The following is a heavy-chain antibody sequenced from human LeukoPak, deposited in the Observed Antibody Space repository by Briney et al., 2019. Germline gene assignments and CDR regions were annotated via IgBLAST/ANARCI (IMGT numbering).Heavy chain of an antibody. J-gene: IGHJ4*02. CDR2: ISYDGTSE. CDR1: GFPFSGYT. Sequence: GRSLRLSCETSGFPFSGYTVHWVRQAPGKGLEWMALISYDGTSENYADSVKGRFTIARDKSTNTVHLQMNRLTIDDTAVYYXXRQGRFVRMGCFDYWGQGALVIVSS. CDR3: XRQGRFVRMGCFDY. D-gene: IGHD2-8*01. V-gene: IGHV3-30*04.